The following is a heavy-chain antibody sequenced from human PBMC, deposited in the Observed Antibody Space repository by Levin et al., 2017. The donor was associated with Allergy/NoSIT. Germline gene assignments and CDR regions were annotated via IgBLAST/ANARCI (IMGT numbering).Heavy chain of an antibody. J-gene: IGHJ5*02. CDR1: GYTFTSYA. CDR2: INTNTGNP. D-gene: IGHD4-17*01. CDR3: ARTRSDYGDYR. V-gene: IGHV7-4-1*02. Sequence: PGGSLRLSCKASGYTFTSYAMNWVRQAPGQGLEWMGWINTNTGNPTYAQGFTGRFVFSLDTSVSTAYLQISSLKAEDTAVYYCARTRSDYGDYRWGQGTLVTVSS.